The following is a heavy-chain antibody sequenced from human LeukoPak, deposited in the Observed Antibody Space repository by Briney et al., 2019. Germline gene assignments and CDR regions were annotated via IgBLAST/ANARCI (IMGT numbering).Heavy chain of an antibody. CDR3: AKGEWELRAFDY. D-gene: IGHD1-26*01. V-gene: IGHV3-23*01. Sequence: GGSLRLSCAASGFTFSSYAMSWVRQAPGKGLEWVSSIGGSGGSTYYADSVKGRFTISRDNSKNTLYLQVNSLRAEDTAVYYCAKGEWELRAFDYWGQGTLVTVSS. CDR1: GFTFSSYA. J-gene: IGHJ4*02. CDR2: IGGSGGST.